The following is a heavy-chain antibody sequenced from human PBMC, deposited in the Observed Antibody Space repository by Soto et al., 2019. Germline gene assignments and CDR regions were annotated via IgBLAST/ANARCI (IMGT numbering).Heavy chain of an antibody. CDR3: ARGRGRGVIKPYYFDY. D-gene: IGHD3-10*01. V-gene: IGHV4-34*01. J-gene: IGHJ4*02. Sequence: QVQLQQWGAGLLKPSETLSLTCAVYGGSFSGYYWSWIRQPPGKGLEWIGEINHSGSTNYNPSLKSRVTISVDTSKHQFSLKLSSVTAADTAVYYCARGRGRGVIKPYYFDYWGQGTLVTVSS. CDR1: GGSFSGYY. CDR2: INHSGST.